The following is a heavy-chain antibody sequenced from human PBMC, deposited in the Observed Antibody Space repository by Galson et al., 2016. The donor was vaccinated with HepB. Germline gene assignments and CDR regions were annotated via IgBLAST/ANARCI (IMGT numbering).Heavy chain of an antibody. D-gene: IGHD3-10*01. Sequence: SLRLSCAASGFTFSTYAMHWVRQAPGKGLEWVALISYDGRNKWYADSVKGRFTISRDNSRDILYLQMNSLRAEDTAVYYCARDHFGIRGGIEADYFDFWGQGTLVTVSS. CDR2: ISYDGRNK. V-gene: IGHV3-30*04. CDR3: ARDHFGIRGGIEADYFDF. J-gene: IGHJ4*02. CDR1: GFTFSTYA.